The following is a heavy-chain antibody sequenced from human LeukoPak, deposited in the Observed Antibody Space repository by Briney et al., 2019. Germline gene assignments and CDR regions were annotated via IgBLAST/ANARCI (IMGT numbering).Heavy chain of an antibody. CDR1: GFTFSSYE. CDR3: ARDNSGSXXXDSXXXX. J-gene: IGHJ4*02. V-gene: IGHV3-48*03. CDR2: ISSSGSTI. D-gene: IGHD3-10*01. Sequence: PGGSLRLSCAASGFTFSSYEMNWVRQAPGKGLEWVSYISSSGSTIYYADSVKGRFTISRDNAKNSLYLQMNRLRAEDTAVYYCARDNSGSXXXDSXXXXXXQGTLVXVSS.